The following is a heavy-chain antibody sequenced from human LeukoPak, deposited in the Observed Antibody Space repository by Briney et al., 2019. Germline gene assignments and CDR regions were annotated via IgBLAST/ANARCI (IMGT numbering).Heavy chain of an antibody. Sequence: ASVKVSCKASGYTFTSYAMHWVRQAPGQRLEWMGWINAGNGNTKYSQKFQGRVTITRDTSASTAYMELSSLRSEDTAVYYCGGSGSYSHDAFDIWGQGTMVTVSS. CDR1: GYTFTSYA. CDR3: GGSGSYSHDAFDI. V-gene: IGHV1-3*01. CDR2: INAGNGNT. J-gene: IGHJ3*02. D-gene: IGHD3-10*01.